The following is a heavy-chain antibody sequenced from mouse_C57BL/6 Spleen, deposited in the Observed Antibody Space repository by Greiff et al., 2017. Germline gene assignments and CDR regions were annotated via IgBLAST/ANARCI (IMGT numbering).Heavy chain of an antibody. Sequence: QVQLQQSGAELAKPGASVKLSCKASGYTFTSYWMPWVKQRPGQGLEWIGYINPSSGYTKYNQKFKDKATLTADKSSSTAYMQLSSLTYEDSAVYYCATIATVVATPFAYWGQGTTLTVSS. D-gene: IGHD1-1*01. CDR3: ATIATVVATPFAY. J-gene: IGHJ2*01. CDR2: INPSSGYT. CDR1: GYTFTSYW. V-gene: IGHV1-7*01.